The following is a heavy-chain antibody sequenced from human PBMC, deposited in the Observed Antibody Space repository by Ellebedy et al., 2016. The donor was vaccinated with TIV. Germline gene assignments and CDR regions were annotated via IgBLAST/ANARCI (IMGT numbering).Heavy chain of an antibody. J-gene: IGHJ2*01. CDR3: ARERPDYGDRYWYFDL. Sequence: MPSETLSLTCTVSGGSISNVGFYWSWIRQHPGKGLEWIGYIYYNGNTYYNPSLKSRVTISVDTSKNQFSLKLISVTAADTAVYYCARERPDYGDRYWYFDLWGRGTLVTVSS. D-gene: IGHD4-17*01. V-gene: IGHV4-31*03. CDR2: IYYNGNT. CDR1: GGSISNVGFY.